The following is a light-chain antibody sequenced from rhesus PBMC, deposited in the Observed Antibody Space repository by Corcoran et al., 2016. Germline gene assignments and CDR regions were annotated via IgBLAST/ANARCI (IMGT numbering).Light chain of an antibody. CDR3: QHGYGTPLT. CDR2: KAS. CDR1: ENVNNY. V-gene: IGKV1-74*01. J-gene: IGKJ4*01. Sequence: DIQMTQSPSSLSASVGDRVTITCRASENVNNYLNWYQQKPGKAPKLLIYKASTLQRGVPSRFSGSGSGTDYTLTISSLQPEEVATYYCQHGYGTPLTFGGGTKVELK.